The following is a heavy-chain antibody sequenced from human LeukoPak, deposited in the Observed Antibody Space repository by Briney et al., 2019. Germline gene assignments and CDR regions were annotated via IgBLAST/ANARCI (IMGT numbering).Heavy chain of an antibody. J-gene: IGHJ5*02. CDR3: ARETGSSRWFDP. CDR2: IYTSGST. Sequence: SETLSLTCTVSGGSNSSYYWSWIRQAAGKGLEWIGRIYTSGSTNYNPSLKSRVTMSVDMSKNQFSLNLTSVTAADTAVYYCARETGSSRWFDPWGLGTLVTVSS. D-gene: IGHD1-26*01. CDR1: GGSNSSYY. V-gene: IGHV4-4*07.